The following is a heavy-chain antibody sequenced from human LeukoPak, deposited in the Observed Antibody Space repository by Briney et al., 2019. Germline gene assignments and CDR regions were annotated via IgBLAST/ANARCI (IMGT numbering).Heavy chain of an antibody. J-gene: IGHJ4*02. Sequence: SGVSLRLSCAASGFSFSSYAMRGVRQAPAKGLEWVSAISGRAGSTYSADSVKGRFTISRDNSKNTLYLQMNSLRAEDAAVYYCARGGGYDGLYFDYWGQGTLVTVPS. CDR1: GFSFSSYA. D-gene: IGHD1-1*01. CDR3: ARGGGYDGLYFDY. V-gene: IGHV3-23*01. CDR2: ISGRAGST.